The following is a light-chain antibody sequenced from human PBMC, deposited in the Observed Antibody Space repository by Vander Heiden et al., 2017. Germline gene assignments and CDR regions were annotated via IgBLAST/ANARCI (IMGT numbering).Light chain of an antibody. CDR3: QQYKSYS. CDR1: QSISSW. V-gene: IGKV1-5*01. J-gene: IGKJ4*01. CDR2: DAS. Sequence: DIQMTQSPSTLSASVGDRVTITCRASQSISSWLAWYQQKPGKAPKLLIYDASSLESGVPSRFSGSGSGTEFTLTISSLQPYDFATYYCQQYKSYSFGGGTKVEIK.